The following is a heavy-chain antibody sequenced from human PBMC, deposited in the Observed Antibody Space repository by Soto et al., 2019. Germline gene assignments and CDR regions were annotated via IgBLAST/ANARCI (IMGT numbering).Heavy chain of an antibody. J-gene: IGHJ4*02. CDR2: ISSSSTI. CDR3: ARVGFGELLY. V-gene: IGHV3-48*01. Sequence: EVQLVESGGGLVQPGGSLRLSCAASGFTFSSYSMNWVRQAPGKGLEWVSYISSSSTIYYADSVKGRFTISRDNAKNSLYLQMNSLRAEDTAVYYCARVGFGELLYWGQGTLVTVSS. CDR1: GFTFSSYS. D-gene: IGHD3-10*01.